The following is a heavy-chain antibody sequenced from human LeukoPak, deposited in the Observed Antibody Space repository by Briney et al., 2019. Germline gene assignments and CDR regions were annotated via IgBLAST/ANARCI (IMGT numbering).Heavy chain of an antibody. Sequence: TVKVSCKASGGTFSSYAISWVRQAPGQGLEWMGGIIPIFGTANYAQKFQGRVTITADESTSTAYMELSSLRSEDTAVYYCARGSGQVAVGLYYYYYMDVWGKGTTVTVSS. CDR3: ARGSGQVAVGLYYYYYMDV. CDR2: IIPIFGTA. J-gene: IGHJ6*03. D-gene: IGHD2-15*01. V-gene: IGHV1-69*13. CDR1: GGTFSSYA.